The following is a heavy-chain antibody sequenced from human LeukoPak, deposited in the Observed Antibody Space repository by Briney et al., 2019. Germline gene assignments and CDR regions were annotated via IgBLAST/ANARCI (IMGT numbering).Heavy chain of an antibody. Sequence: GGSLRLSCAVSGITLSNYGMSWVRQAPGKGLEWVAGISDSGGRTNYADSVKGRFTISRDNPKNTMYLQMNSLRAEGTAVYYCAKAGDYGSNRLYWYFNLWGRGTLVTVSS. CDR3: AKAGDYGSNRLYWYFNL. V-gene: IGHV3-23*01. CDR2: ISDSGGRT. D-gene: IGHD4-23*01. J-gene: IGHJ2*01. CDR1: GITLSNYG.